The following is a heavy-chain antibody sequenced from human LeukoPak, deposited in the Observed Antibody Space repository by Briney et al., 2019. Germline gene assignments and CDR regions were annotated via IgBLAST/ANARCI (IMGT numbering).Heavy chain of an antibody. V-gene: IGHV3-7*01. Sequence: PGGSLRLSCAASGFTYSNYWTTWVRQAPANGLAWVAHVKPDGSEKSYVDSVKGRFTISRDNAQNSLYLQMNSLRAEDTAVYYCARDRGYYVFDYWGQGTLVTVSS. CDR1: GFTYSNYW. CDR2: VKPDGSEK. J-gene: IGHJ4*02. D-gene: IGHD3-22*01. CDR3: ARDRGYYVFDY.